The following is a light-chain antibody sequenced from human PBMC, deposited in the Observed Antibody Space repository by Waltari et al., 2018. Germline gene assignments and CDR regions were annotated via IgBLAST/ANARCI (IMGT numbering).Light chain of an antibody. J-gene: IGKJ2*01. CDR2: LGS. Sequence: DIVLTLSPLSLPVAPGETASISSSSSLSLLHSGGFHSLDWYLQKPGQSPQLRFYLGSNRASGGPDRFSGSGSGTDFTLKISRVEAEDVGVYYCMQGLQTPYTFGQGTKLEIK. V-gene: IGKV2-28*01. CDR1: LSLLHSGGFHS. CDR3: MQGLQTPYT.